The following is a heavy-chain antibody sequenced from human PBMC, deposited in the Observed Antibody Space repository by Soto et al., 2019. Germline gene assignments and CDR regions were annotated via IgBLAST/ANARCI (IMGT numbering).Heavy chain of an antibody. D-gene: IGHD5-18*01. CDR1: GFTLSSYA. Sequence: QVQLVESGGGVVQPGRSLRLSCAASGFTLSSYAMHWVRQAPGKGLEWVAVISYYGSNKYYADSVKGRFTIYRDNSKNTLYLQMNSQRAEDTAGYYCARDPLWGTAMVLWYFALWGRGPLVTVSS. J-gene: IGHJ2*01. V-gene: IGHV3-30-3*01. CDR3: ARDPLWGTAMVLWYFAL. CDR2: ISYYGSNK.